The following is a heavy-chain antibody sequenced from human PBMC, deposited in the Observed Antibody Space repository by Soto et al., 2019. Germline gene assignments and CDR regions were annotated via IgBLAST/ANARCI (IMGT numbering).Heavy chain of an antibody. J-gene: IGHJ4*02. V-gene: IGHV4-31*03. CDR2: IYHTGST. CDR1: GVTVSSDGYY. D-gene: IGHD3-16*02. Sequence: SETLSLTCTVSGVTVSSDGYYWSWIRQHPGKGLEWIGNIYHTGSTYYSPSLKSRVVISLGTSNNQFSLTLTSVTAADTAVYYCARYRFSGNKWSKFDCWGPGTLVTVSS. CDR3: ARYRFSGNKWSKFDC.